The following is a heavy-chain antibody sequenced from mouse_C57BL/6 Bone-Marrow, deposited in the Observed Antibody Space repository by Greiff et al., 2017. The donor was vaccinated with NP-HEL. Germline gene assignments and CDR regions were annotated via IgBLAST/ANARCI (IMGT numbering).Heavy chain of an antibody. Sequence: QVQLKESGAELARPGASVKLSCKASGYTFTSYGISWVKQRTGQGLEWIGEIYPRSGNTYYNEKFKGKATLTADKSSSTAYMELRSLTSEDSAVYVCAGGYYDYDGAMDYWGQGTSVTVSS. CDR1: GYTFTSYG. D-gene: IGHD2-4*01. CDR3: AGGYYDYDGAMDY. J-gene: IGHJ4*01. V-gene: IGHV1-81*01. CDR2: IYPRSGNT.